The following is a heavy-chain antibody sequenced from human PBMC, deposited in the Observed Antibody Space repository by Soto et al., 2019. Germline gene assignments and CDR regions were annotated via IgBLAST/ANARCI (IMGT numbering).Heavy chain of an antibody. CDR3: ARRHGFWSGYVDV. V-gene: IGHV4-59*08. D-gene: IGHD3-3*01. J-gene: IGHJ6*04. Sequence: PSETLSLTCTVSGGSISSYYLSWIRQPPGKGLEWIGYIYYSGSTNYNPSLKSRVTISVDTSKNQFSLKLSSVTAADTAVYYCARRHGFWSGYVDVWGKGTTVTVSS. CDR1: GGSISSYY. CDR2: IYYSGST.